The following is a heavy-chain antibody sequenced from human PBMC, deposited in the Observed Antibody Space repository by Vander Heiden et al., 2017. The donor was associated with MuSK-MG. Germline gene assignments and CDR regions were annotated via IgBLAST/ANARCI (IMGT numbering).Heavy chain of an antibody. J-gene: IGHJ5*02. D-gene: IGHD1-26*01. CDR3: ATGLRGRFFDP. CDR1: GFTFSTVW. Sequence: EAQLVASGGGLVQPGGSLSLSCSASGFTFSTVWMAWVRQAPGKGLQWVANIKQDGSEKYYADSVKGRFTISRDNANNSLYLQMNNLRPEDTGGFYCATGLRGRFFDPWGQGTLVTVS. V-gene: IGHV3-7*01. CDR2: IKQDGSEK.